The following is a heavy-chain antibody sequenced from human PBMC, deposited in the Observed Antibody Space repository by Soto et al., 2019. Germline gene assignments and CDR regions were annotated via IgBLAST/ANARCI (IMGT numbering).Heavy chain of an antibody. J-gene: IGHJ4*02. CDR2: ISSSSSYI. CDR1: GFTFSSYS. D-gene: IGHD3-22*01. CDR3: ARVGYYYDSSGYYTY. Sequence: EVQLVESGGGLVKPGGSLRLSCAAPGFTFSSYSMNWVRQAPGKGLEWVSSISSSSSYIYYADSVKGRFTISRDNAKNSLYLQMNSLRAEDTAVYYCARVGYYYDSSGYYTYWGQGTLVTVSS. V-gene: IGHV3-21*01.